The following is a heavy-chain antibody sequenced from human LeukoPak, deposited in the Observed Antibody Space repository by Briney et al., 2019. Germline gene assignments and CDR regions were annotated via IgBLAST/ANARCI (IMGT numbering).Heavy chain of an antibody. CDR2: IYYSGST. CDR3: ARGTNWGSLVGAFDI. D-gene: IGHD7-27*01. V-gene: IGHV4-31*03. Sequence: SEPLSLLCSLSGRSISSGGYYWSSSRQHPAKGLDWIGYIYYSGSTYYNPSLKSRVIISVDTSKIQFPLNLSSVTAADTAVYYCARGTNWGSLVGAFDIWGQGTMVTVSS. CDR1: GRSISSGGYY. J-gene: IGHJ3*02.